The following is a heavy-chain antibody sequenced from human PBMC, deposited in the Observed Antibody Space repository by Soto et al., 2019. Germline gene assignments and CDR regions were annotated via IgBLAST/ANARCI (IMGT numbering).Heavy chain of an antibody. V-gene: IGHV1-69*12. Sequence: QVQLVQSGAEVKKPGSSVKVSCKAAGGTFSNYPISWVRQAPGQGLEWMGGIVPSFGTVNYAQKFQGSVTITADESTSTAAMEPSSLSYEDTAVYYCASGDHSWLQLWYFDLWGRGTLVTVSS. D-gene: IGHD5-12*01. CDR1: GGTFSNYP. CDR2: IVPSFGTV. CDR3: ASGDHSWLQLWYFDL. J-gene: IGHJ2*01.